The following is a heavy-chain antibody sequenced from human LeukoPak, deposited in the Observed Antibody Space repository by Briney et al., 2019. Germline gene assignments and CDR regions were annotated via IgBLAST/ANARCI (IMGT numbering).Heavy chain of an antibody. CDR3: ARRAGAYSHPYDY. D-gene: IGHD4/OR15-4a*01. J-gene: IGHJ4*02. CDR1: GFTLSSYS. Sequence: GGSLRLSSAASGFTLSSYSMNWVRQAPGKGLEWVSYISSTSSTIYSEDSVKGRLPISGANAKNSLYLQMKSLKAEEPAWYYVARRAGAYSHPYDYWGQGTLVTVSS. CDR2: ISSTSSTI. V-gene: IGHV3-48*01.